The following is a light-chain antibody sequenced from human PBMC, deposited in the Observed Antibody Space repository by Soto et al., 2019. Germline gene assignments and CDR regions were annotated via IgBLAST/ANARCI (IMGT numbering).Light chain of an antibody. CDR1: GSDVGDYDF. Sequence: QSALTQPRSVSGSPGQSVTISCTGTGSDVGDYDFVSWYQQYPGEAPRVMIYDVTKRPSGVPDRFSASKSGNTASLTISGLQAEDEADYYCCSYAGSYTSYVLGSGTKVT. CDR3: CSYAGSYTSYV. J-gene: IGLJ1*01. CDR2: DVT. V-gene: IGLV2-11*01.